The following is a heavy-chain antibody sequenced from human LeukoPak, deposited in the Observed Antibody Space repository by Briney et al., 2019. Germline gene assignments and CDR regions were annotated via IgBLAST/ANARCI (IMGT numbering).Heavy chain of an antibody. J-gene: IGHJ3*02. CDR1: GYSISSDYY. V-gene: IGHV4-38-2*01. D-gene: IGHD3-3*01. Sequence: SETLSLTCAVSGYSISSDYYWGWIRQPPGKRLEWIGSIYHSGNTYYNPSLKSRVTISVDTSKNQFSLKVSSVTAADTAVYYCARVYPLGYDFWSGYPENAFDIWGQGTMVTVSS. CDR3: ARVYPLGYDFWSGYPENAFDI. CDR2: IYHSGNT.